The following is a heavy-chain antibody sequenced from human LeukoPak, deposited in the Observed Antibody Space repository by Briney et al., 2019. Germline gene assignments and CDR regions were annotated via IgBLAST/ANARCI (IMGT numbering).Heavy chain of an antibody. CDR3: ARGPTISETGYFDW. CDR1: GGSFSAYY. Sequence: SETLSLTCAVYGGSFSAYYWSWIRQSPGRGLEWIAEINHRGDTNYNPSVKSRVSISVDTSKNQFSLKVTSLTAADTAVYYCARGPTISETGYFDWWDEGTLVTVSS. V-gene: IGHV4-34*01. J-gene: IGHJ4*03. D-gene: IGHD1-1*01. CDR2: INHRGDT.